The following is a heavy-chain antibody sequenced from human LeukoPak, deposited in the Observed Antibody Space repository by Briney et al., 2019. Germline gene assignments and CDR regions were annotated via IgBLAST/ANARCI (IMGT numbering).Heavy chain of an antibody. Sequence: SVKVSCKASGGTFSSYAISWVRQAPGQGLEWMGGIIPILGTANYAQKFQGRVTITTDESTSTAYMELSSLRSEDTAVYYCAKVTMVRGVENYYMDVWGKGTTVTVSS. CDR3: AKVTMVRGVENYYMDV. J-gene: IGHJ6*03. CDR2: IIPILGTA. V-gene: IGHV1-69*05. CDR1: GGTFSSYA. D-gene: IGHD3-10*01.